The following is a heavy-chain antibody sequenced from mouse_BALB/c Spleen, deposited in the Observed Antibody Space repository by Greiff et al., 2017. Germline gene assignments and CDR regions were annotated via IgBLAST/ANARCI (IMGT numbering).Heavy chain of an antibody. CDR1: GFAFSSYD. V-gene: IGHV5-12-1*01. D-gene: IGHD1-1*01. CDR3: ARPYYYGSSYFWYFDV. J-gene: IGHJ1*01. Sequence: EVHLVESGGGLVKPGGSLKLSCAASGFAFSSYDMSWVRQTPEKRLEWVAYISSGGGSTYYPDTVKGRFTISRDNAKNTLYLQMSSLKSEDTAMYYCARPYYYGSSYFWYFDVWGAGTTVTVSS. CDR2: ISSGGGST.